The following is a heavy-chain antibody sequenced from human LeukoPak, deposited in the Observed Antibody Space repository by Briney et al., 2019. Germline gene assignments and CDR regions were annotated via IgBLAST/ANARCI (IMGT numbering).Heavy chain of an antibody. V-gene: IGHV4-34*01. Sequence: KTSETLSLTCAVYGGSFSGYYWSWIRQPPGKGLEWIGEINHSGSTNYNPSLKSRVTISVDTSKNQFSLKLSSVTAADTAVYYCARGRSGIRYFDWLLRYFDYWGRGTLVTVSS. J-gene: IGHJ4*02. CDR2: INHSGST. D-gene: IGHD3-9*01. CDR3: ARGRSGIRYFDWLLRYFDY. CDR1: GGSFSGYY.